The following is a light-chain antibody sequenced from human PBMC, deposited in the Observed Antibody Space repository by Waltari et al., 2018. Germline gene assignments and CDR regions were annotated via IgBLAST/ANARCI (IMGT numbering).Light chain of an antibody. CDR1: SSDIGGYQY. CDR3: SRYAGSKNLV. Sequence: QSALTQPPSASGSPGPSVTISCTGTSSDIGGYQYVSWYRQHLGKGPKLLIYDVSKRPTGVPNRIYGSKCGKRAAQTGSGRQAEEEDDYYCSRYAGSKNLVFGNGKKV. CDR2: DVS. J-gene: IGLJ1*01. V-gene: IGLV2-8*01.